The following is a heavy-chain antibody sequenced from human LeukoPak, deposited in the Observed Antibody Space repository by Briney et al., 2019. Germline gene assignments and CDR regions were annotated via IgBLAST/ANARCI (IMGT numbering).Heavy chain of an antibody. CDR3: AGEGRDGYNLPTDY. Sequence: ASVKVSCKASGYTFTGYYMHWVRQAPGQGLEWMGRINPNSGGTNYAQKFQGRVTMTRDTSISTAHMELSRLRSDDTAVYYCAGEGRDGYNLPTDYWGQGTLVTVSS. J-gene: IGHJ4*02. D-gene: IGHD5-24*01. CDR2: INPNSGGT. V-gene: IGHV1-2*06. CDR1: GYTFTGYY.